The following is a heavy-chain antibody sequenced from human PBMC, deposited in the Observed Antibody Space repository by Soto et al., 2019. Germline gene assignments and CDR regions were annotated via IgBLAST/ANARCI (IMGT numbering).Heavy chain of an antibody. Sequence: PSETLSLTCTVSGGSITNDYWGWIRQSPGKGLEWIGYIYHTGSTNYNPSLKSRVTISVDTSKSQFSLKLSSVTAADTAVYYCARDSSYSGSYSVWGQGTLVPVSS. CDR1: GGSITNDY. V-gene: IGHV4-59*01. D-gene: IGHD1-26*01. CDR2: IYHTGST. J-gene: IGHJ4*02. CDR3: ARDSSYSGSYSV.